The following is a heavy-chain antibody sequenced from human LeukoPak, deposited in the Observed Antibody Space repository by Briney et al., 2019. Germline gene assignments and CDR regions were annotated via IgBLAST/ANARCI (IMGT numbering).Heavy chain of an antibody. CDR3: AKDPMTTVTTTAY. V-gene: IGHV3-23*01. CDR2: ISDSDGST. D-gene: IGHD4-17*01. CDR1: GFTFSSYS. J-gene: IGHJ4*02. Sequence: TGGSLRLSCAASGFTFSSYSMSWVRQAPGKGLERVSSISDSDGSTYYADSVKGRFTISRDNSKNTLYLQMNSLRAEDTALYYCAKDPMTTVTTTAYWGQGTLVTVSS.